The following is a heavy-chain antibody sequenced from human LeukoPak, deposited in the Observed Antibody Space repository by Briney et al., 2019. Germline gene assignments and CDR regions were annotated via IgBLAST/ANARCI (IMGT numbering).Heavy chain of an antibody. CDR2: IYYSGST. CDR3: ARHSGFLEWLLDY. Sequence: SETLSRTCTVSGGSISSSSYYWGWIRQPPGKGLEWIGSIYYSGSTYYDPSLKSRVTISVDTSKNQFSLKLSSVTAADTAVYYCARHSGFLEWLLDYWGQGTLVTVSS. V-gene: IGHV4-39*01. CDR1: GGSISSSSYY. J-gene: IGHJ4*02. D-gene: IGHD3-3*01.